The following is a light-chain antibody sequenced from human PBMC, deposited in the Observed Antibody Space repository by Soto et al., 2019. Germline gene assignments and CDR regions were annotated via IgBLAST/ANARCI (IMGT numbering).Light chain of an antibody. J-gene: IGLJ2*01. Sequence: QSALTQPASVSGSPGQSITISCTGTSSDVGSYNLVSWYQQHPGKAPKLMIYEGSKRPSGVSNRFSGSKSGNTASLTISGVQAEDEAEYYCCSYAGSSLAFGGVTKLTVL. CDR3: CSYAGSSLA. V-gene: IGLV2-23*01. CDR1: SSDVGSYNL. CDR2: EGS.